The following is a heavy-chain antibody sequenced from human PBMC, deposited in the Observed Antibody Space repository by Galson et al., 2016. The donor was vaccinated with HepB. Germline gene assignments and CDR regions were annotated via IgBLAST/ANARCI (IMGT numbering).Heavy chain of an antibody. V-gene: IGHV2-5*02. D-gene: IGHD3-22*01. Sequence: PALVTPTQTLTLTCTFSGFSLRTVGVGVGWIRQPPGKALEWLAVIYWDDDERYSPSLKSRLTITKDTSKNQVVLTMTNMDPVDTATYYCAHSEVEYYFESSGYGDWFDPWGQGTLVTVSS. J-gene: IGHJ5*02. CDR2: IYWDDDE. CDR1: GFSLRTVGVG. CDR3: AHSEVEYYFESSGYGDWFDP.